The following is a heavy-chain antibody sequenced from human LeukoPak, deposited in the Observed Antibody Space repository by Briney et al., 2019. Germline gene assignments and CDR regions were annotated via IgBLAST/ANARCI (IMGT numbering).Heavy chain of an antibody. CDR2: ISGSGGST. CDR1: GFTFRSYG. CDR3: ARSPTGSGWYYFDY. D-gene: IGHD6-19*01. J-gene: IGHJ4*02. Sequence: GGSLRLSCAASGFTFRSYGMSWVRQAPGKGLEWVSAISGSGGSTYYADAVEGRFTISRDNSKNTLYLQMNSLRAEDTALYYCARSPTGSGWYYFDYWGQGTLVTVSS. V-gene: IGHV3-23*01.